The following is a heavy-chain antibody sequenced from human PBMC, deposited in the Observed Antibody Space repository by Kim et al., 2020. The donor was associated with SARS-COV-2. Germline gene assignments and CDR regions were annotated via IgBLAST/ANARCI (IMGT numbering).Heavy chain of an antibody. CDR1: GFTFDDYA. Sequence: GGSLRLSCAASGFTFDDYAMHWVRQAPGKGLEWVSLISGDGGSTYYADSVKGRFTISRDNSKNSLYLQMNSLRTEDTALYYCAKDMPPSWITGGPIWFDPWGQGTLVTVSS. J-gene: IGHJ5*02. CDR3: AKDMPPSWITGGPIWFDP. V-gene: IGHV3-43*02. CDR2: ISGDGGST. D-gene: IGHD5-12*01.